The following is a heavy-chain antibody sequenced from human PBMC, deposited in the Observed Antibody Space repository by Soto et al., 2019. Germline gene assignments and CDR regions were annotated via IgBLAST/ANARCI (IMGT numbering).Heavy chain of an antibody. J-gene: IGHJ4*02. V-gene: IGHV4-30-4*01. CDR3: ATMGTPVTGLYYFDY. Sequence: QVQLQESGPGLVKPSQTLSLTCTVSGGSISSGNYYWSWIRQPPGKGLEWIGFISYSGTTHYSASLRSRVSISVDTSKNQFSLDLSSVTAADTAVYYCATMGTPVTGLYYFDYWGQGTLVTVS. CDR1: GGSISSGNYY. CDR2: ISYSGTT. D-gene: IGHD4-17*01.